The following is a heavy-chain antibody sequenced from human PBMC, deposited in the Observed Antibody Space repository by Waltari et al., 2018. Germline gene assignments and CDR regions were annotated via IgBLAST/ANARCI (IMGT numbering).Heavy chain of an antibody. CDR2: IKEDGSET. Sequence: EVQLVESGGGLVQPGGSLRLSCVVSSFTFSTYWMSWVRQAPGKGLEWVANIKEDGSETYYVGSVKGRFTMSRDNAKNTLYLQMNSLRVEDTAVYYCTRGGATGAGDYWGQGTLVTVSS. J-gene: IGHJ4*02. CDR3: TRGGATGAGDY. CDR1: SFTFSTYW. V-gene: IGHV3-7*01. D-gene: IGHD1-26*01.